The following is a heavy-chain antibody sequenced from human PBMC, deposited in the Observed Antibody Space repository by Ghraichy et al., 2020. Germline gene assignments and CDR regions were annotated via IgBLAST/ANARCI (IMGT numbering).Heavy chain of an antibody. CDR2: ISGSGAST. Sequence: GGSLRLSCAASGFTFNEYDMHWVRQAPGQGLEWVASISGSGASTFHADSVKGRFTISRDNYKNMMYLRLSSLRADDTAVYYCARDRGSSTWRYYYFDYWGQGTLVSVSS. D-gene: IGHD6-13*01. J-gene: IGHJ4*02. CDR1: GFTFNEYD. CDR3: ARDRGSSTWRYYYFDY. V-gene: IGHV3-23*01.